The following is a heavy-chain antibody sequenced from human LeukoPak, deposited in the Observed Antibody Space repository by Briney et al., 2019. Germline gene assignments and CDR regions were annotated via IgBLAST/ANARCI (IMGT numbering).Heavy chain of an antibody. CDR2: INHSGST. CDR1: GGSFSGYY. V-gene: IGHV4-34*01. Sequence: SETLSLTCAVYGGSFSGYYRSWIRQPPGKGLEWIGEINHSGSTNYNPSLKSRVTISVDTSKNQFSLQLNSVTPEDTAVYYCARAEQWLVNWFDPWGQGTLVTVSS. D-gene: IGHD6-19*01. J-gene: IGHJ5*02. CDR3: ARAEQWLVNWFDP.